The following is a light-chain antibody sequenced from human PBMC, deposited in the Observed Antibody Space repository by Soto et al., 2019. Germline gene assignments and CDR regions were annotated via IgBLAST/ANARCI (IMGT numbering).Light chain of an antibody. CDR3: QQYGSSPALFT. V-gene: IGKV3-20*01. CDR2: GAS. J-gene: IGKJ3*01. CDR1: QSVSSN. Sequence: EIVMTQSPATLSVSPGERATLSCRASQSVSSNLGWYQQKPGQAPRLLIYGASSRATGIPDRFSGSGSGTEFTLTISRLEPEDFAVYYCQQYGSSPALFTFGPGTKVDIK.